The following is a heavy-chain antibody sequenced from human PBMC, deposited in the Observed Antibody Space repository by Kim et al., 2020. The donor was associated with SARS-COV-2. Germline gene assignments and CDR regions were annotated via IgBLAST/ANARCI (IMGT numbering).Heavy chain of an antibody. D-gene: IGHD4-17*01. CDR2: IDTGNVYP. V-gene: IGHV1-3*04. CDR1: GYRFTSYP. Sequence: ASVKVSCKASGYRFTSYPMHWVRQAPGQRLEWMGCIDTGNVYPIYSQKFQGRVTITRDTSASTAYMELSSLRSEDTAVYYCARAFSGDSHYFDYWGQGALVTVSS. J-gene: IGHJ4*02. CDR3: ARAFSGDSHYFDY.